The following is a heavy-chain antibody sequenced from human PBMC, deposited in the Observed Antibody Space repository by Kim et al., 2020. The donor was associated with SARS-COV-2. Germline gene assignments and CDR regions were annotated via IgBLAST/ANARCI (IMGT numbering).Heavy chain of an antibody. CDR2: ISGDGGST. D-gene: IGHD3-3*01. V-gene: IGHV3-43*02. J-gene: IGHJ6*02. CDR1: GFTFDDYA. CDR3: AKNFFGYYDFGSGYTRKHPYYYYYGMDV. Sequence: GGSLRLSCAASGFTFDDYAMHWVRQAPGKGLEWVSLISGDGGSTYYADSVKGRFTISRDNSKNSLYLQMNSLRTEDTALYYCAKNFFGYYDFGSGYTRKHPYYYYYGMDVWGQGTTVTVSS.